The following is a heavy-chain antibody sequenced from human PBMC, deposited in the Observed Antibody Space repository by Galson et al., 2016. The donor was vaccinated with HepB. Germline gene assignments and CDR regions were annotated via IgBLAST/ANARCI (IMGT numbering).Heavy chain of an antibody. J-gene: IGHJ4*02. D-gene: IGHD7-27*01. CDR1: GDSVSSESAT. CDR3: ARSYLLGRGFGS. V-gene: IGHV6-1*01. Sequence: CAISGDSVSSESATWNWIRQSPSRGLEWLGRTYYRSKWRFDYAESVESRIAINPDTAKNQFSLQLNSVTPEDTSIYYCARSYLLGRGFGSWGQGTLVTVSS. CDR2: TYYRSKWRF.